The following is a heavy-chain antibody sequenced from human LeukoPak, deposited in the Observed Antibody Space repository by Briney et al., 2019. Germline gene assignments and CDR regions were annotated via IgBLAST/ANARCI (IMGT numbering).Heavy chain of an antibody. D-gene: IGHD3-9*01. CDR3: ARGSQYYDILTGYYDIWFDP. J-gene: IGHJ5*02. CDR1: GYSFTSYD. CDR2: MNPNSGNT. V-gene: IGHV1-8*03. Sequence: GASVKVSSKASGYSFTSYDTNWVRQATGQGLEWMGWMNPNSGNTGYAQKFQGRVTITRNTSISTAYMELSSLRSEDTAVYYCARGSQYYDILTGYYDIWFDPWGQGTLVTVSS.